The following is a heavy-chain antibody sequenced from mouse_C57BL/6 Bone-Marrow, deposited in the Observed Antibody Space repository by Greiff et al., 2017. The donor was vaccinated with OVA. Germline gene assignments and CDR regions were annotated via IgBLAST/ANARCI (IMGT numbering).Heavy chain of an antibody. J-gene: IGHJ1*03. CDR3: ARGGLYWYFDV. CDR2: ISYDGSN. CDR1: GYSITSGYY. Sequence: VQLQQSGPGLVKPSQSLSLTCSVTGYSITSGYYWNWIRQFPGNKLEWMGYISYDGSNNYNPSLKNRISITRDTSKNQFFLKLNSVTTEDTATYYCARGGLYWYFDVWGTGTTVTVSS. V-gene: IGHV3-6*01. D-gene: IGHD3-3*01.